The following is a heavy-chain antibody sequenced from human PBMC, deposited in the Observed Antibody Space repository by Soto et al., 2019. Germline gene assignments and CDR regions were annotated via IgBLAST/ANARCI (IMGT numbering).Heavy chain of an antibody. CDR2: IYYSGST. D-gene: IGHD6-13*01. V-gene: IGHV4-31*03. Sequence: QVQLQESGPGLVKPSQTLSLTCTVSGGSISSGGYYWSWIRQHPGKGLEWIGYIYYSGSTYYNPCLKSRVTISVDTSKNQLSLKLSSVTAADTAVYYCARDYRRDVSGSKQHLPSYGMDVWGQGSTVTVFS. CDR1: GGSISSGGYY. CDR3: ARDYRRDVSGSKQHLPSYGMDV. J-gene: IGHJ6*02.